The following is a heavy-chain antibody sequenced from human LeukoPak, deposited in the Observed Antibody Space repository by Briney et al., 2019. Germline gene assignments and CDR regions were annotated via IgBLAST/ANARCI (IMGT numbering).Heavy chain of an antibody. V-gene: IGHV3-23*01. CDR2: ISGSGGST. Sequence: PGGSLRLSCAASGFTFSSYAMSWVRQAPGKGLEWVSAISGSGGSTYYADSVKGRFTISRDNSKNTLYLQMNSLRAEDTAVYYCAKGVTMIVVVITVDYWGQETLVTVSS. CDR1: GFTFSSYA. D-gene: IGHD3-22*01. J-gene: IGHJ4*02. CDR3: AKGVTMIVVVITVDY.